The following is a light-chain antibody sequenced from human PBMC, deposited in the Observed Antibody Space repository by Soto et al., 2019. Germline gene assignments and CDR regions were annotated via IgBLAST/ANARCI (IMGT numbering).Light chain of an antibody. Sequence: DIQMTQSPSSLSASVGDRVTITCRASQSISNYLNWYQQKPGKAPKLLIYAASSLQSGVPSRFSGSGSGTDFPLTISSLQPEDVATYYCQQSYSTPYTLGQGTKLEIK. CDR2: AAS. V-gene: IGKV1-39*01. CDR1: QSISNY. CDR3: QQSYSTPYT. J-gene: IGKJ2*01.